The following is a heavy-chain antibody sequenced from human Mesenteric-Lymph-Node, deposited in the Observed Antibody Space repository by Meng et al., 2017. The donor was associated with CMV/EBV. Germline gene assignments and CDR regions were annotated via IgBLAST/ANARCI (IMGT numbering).Heavy chain of an antibody. CDR1: SMSSNNW. J-gene: IGHJ4*01. Sequence: SMSSNNWWSWVRQPPGKGLEWIGQVYESGSTYNNPTLNSRVTISIDRTKKQFSLRLTSVTAADTAIYYCVRLGSANMPRGTLPVFDHWGQGTLVTVSS. V-gene: IGHV4-4*02. CDR2: VYESGST. D-gene: IGHD3-10*01. CDR3: VRLGSANMPRGTLPVFDH.